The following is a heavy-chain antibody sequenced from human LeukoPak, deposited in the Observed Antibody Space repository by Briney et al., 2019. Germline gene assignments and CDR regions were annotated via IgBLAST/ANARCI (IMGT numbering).Heavy chain of an antibody. CDR3: ARDRCNYDSSGDYFDY. CDR2: IKQDGSEK. V-gene: IGHV3-7*01. D-gene: IGHD3-22*01. CDR1: GFTFSSYW. Sequence: GGSLRFSCAGSGFTFSSYWMSWVRQAPGKELEWVANIKQDGSEKYYVDSVKGRFTISRDNAKNSLYLQMNSLRAEDTAVYYCARDRCNYDSSGDYFDYWGQGTLVTVSS. J-gene: IGHJ4*02.